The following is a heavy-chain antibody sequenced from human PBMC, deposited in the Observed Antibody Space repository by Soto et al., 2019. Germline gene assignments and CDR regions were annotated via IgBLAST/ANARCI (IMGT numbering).Heavy chain of an antibody. CDR1: GFTFSSYS. D-gene: IGHD1-26*01. J-gene: IGHJ5*02. V-gene: IGHV3-48*02. Sequence: EVQLVESGGGLVQPGGSLRLSCAASGFTFSSYSMNWVRQAPGKGLEWVSYISSGSSTIYYADSVKGRFTISRDNAKNSLYLPMNSLRDEDTAVYYCAREGGTLNWFDPWGQGTLVTVSS. CDR2: ISSGSSTI. CDR3: AREGGTLNWFDP.